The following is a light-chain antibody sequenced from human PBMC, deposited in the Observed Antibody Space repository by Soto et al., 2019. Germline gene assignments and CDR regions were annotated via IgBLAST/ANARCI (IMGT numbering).Light chain of an antibody. Sequence: QSVLTQPPSVSGAPGQRVTISCTGSSSNIGADYDVHWYQQLPGTAPKLLIHGNSNRPSGVPDRFSGSKSGTSASLAITGLQAEDEADYYCQSYDSSLSGWVFGGGTQLTVL. J-gene: IGLJ3*02. V-gene: IGLV1-40*01. CDR3: QSYDSSLSGWV. CDR1: SSNIGADYD. CDR2: GNS.